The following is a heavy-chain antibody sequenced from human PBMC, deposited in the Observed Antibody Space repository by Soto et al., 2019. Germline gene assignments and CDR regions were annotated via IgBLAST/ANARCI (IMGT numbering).Heavy chain of an antibody. J-gene: IGHJ6*02. Sequence: EVQLVQSGAEVKKPGESLKISCKGSGYSFTSYWIGWVRQMPGKGLEWMGIIYPGDSDTRYSPSFQGQVTISADKSITTATRQWSRLQASDTAMYYCARTSAGGKYYYGMDVWGQGTTVTVSS. D-gene: IGHD6-13*01. CDR2: IYPGDSDT. CDR1: GYSFTSYW. V-gene: IGHV5-51*01. CDR3: ARTSAGGKYYYGMDV.